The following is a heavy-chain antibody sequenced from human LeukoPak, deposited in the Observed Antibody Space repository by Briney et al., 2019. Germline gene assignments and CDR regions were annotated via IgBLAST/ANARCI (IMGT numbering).Heavy chain of an antibody. CDR2: TSGSGTNI. J-gene: IGHJ3*02. V-gene: IGHV3-48*03. Sequence: PGGSLRLSCAASGFTFSSFEMNWVRQAPGKGLEWVSYTSGSGTNIYYADSVKGRFTISRDNAKNSLSLQMNSLRAEDTAIYYCAREAVPGGRGDTFDIWGQGTMVTVSS. CDR1: GFTFSSFE. CDR3: AREAVPGGRGDTFDI. D-gene: IGHD6-19*01.